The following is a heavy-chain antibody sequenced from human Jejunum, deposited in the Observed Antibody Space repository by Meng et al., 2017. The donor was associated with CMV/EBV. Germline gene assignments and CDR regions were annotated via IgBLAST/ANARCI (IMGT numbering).Heavy chain of an antibody. CDR2: IKPDGSEK. CDR3: ARAEYDFWGGYKYYLDY. D-gene: IGHD3-3*01. V-gene: IGHV3-7*01. CDR1: TISSYW. Sequence: TISSYWMNWVRRAPGKGLEWVAKIKPDGSEKDYVDSVKGRFTIPRDNAKTSLYLQMNSLRAEDTAVYYCARAEYDFWGGYKYYLDYWGQGTLVTVSS. J-gene: IGHJ4*02.